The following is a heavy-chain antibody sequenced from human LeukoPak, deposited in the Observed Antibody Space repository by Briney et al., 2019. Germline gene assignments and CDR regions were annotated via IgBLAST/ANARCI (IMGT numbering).Heavy chain of an antibody. CDR2: ISGTGGTT. CDR3: AKAPRYSYGSDLDY. D-gene: IGHD5-18*01. V-gene: IGHV3-23*01. J-gene: IGHJ4*02. Sequence: GGSLRLSCAASGFTFSISAMNWVRQAPGKGLEWVSCISGTGGTTYYTDSVKGRFTISRDNSKNTLFLQMNSLRAEDTAVYYCAKAPRYSYGSDLDYWGQGTLVTVSS. CDR1: GFTFSISA.